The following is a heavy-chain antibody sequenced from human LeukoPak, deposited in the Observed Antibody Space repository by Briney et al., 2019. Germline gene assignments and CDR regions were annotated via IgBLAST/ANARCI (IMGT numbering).Heavy chain of an antibody. D-gene: IGHD3-10*01. CDR1: GGSFSDYY. CDR2: IFYSGGT. V-gene: IGHV4-34*12. J-gene: IGHJ3*02. CDR3: AKSNGYGLVDI. Sequence: PSETLSLTCAVYGGSFSDYYWTWIRQTPGKGLEWIGNIFYSGGTYYSPSLTSRVTISLDTSRNQFSLKLNSVTAADTAVYYCAKSNGYGLVDIWGQGTMVTVSS.